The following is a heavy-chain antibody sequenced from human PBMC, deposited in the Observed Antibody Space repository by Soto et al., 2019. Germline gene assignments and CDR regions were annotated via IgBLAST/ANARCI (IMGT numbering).Heavy chain of an antibody. D-gene: IGHD3-3*01. CDR3: ARSALYDFWSGYSY. CDR1: GFTFSSYG. Sequence: QVQLVESGGGVVKPGRSLRLSCAESGFTFSSYGMHWVRQAPGKGLEWVAVIWYDGSNKYYAYSVKGRFTISRDNSKNSLYLQMNSLRAEDTAVYYCARSALYDFWSGYSYWGQGTLVTVSS. J-gene: IGHJ4*02. CDR2: IWYDGSNK. V-gene: IGHV3-33*01.